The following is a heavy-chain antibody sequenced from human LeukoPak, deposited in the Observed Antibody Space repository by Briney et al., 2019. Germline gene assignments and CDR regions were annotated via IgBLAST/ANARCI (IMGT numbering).Heavy chain of an antibody. J-gene: IGHJ3*02. CDR2: ISHDGNNK. CDR3: AKGAESCTNTSCRIEI. V-gene: IGHV3-30*18. CDR1: GFTFSGYG. D-gene: IGHD2-2*01. Sequence: GGSLRLSCAASGFTFSGYGMHWVRLSPGKGLEWVTLISHDGNNKYYADSVKGRFTISRDNSENTLYLQMNRLRTEDTAVYYCAKGAESCTNTSCRIEIWGQGTMVTISS.